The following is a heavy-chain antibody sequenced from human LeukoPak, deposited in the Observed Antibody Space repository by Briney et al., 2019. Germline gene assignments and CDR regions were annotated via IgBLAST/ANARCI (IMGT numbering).Heavy chain of an antibody. Sequence: PSETLSLTCTFSGGSISSGDYYWSWIRQPPGKGLEWIGYIYYSGSTYYNPSLKSRVTISVDTSKNQFSLKLSSVTAADTAVYYCASGEWEPHPYYFDSWGQGTLVTVSS. CDR3: ASGEWEPHPYYFDS. CDR1: GGSISSGDYY. J-gene: IGHJ4*02. D-gene: IGHD1-26*01. V-gene: IGHV4-30-4*08. CDR2: IYYSGST.